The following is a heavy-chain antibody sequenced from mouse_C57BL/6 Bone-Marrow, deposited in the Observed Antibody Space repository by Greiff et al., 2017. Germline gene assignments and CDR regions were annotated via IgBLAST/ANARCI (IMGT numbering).Heavy chain of an antibody. CDR2: IYPGSGNT. D-gene: IGHD2-1*01. CDR1: GYSFTSYY. CDR3: ARPLIYYGNYVGFAY. J-gene: IGHJ3*01. V-gene: IGHV1-66*01. Sequence: QVQLQQSGPELVKPGASVKISCKASGYSFTSYYIHWVKQRPGQGLEWIGWIYPGSGNTKYNEKFKGKATLTADTSSSTAYMQLSSLTSEDSAVYYCARPLIYYGNYVGFAYWGQGTLVTVSA.